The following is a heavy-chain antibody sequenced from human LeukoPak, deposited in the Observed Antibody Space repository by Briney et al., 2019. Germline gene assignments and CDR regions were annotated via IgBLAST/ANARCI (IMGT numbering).Heavy chain of an antibody. CDR1: GFSFGDFY. CDR3: ARDEAYSGSYYVDY. CDR2: ISPSSTYT. J-gene: IGHJ4*02. Sequence: GGSLRLSCAASGFSFGDFYMTWIRQAPGKGLEWLSHISPSSTYTNFADSVKGRFTISRDNANNSLYLQMNSLRDEDTAVYYCARDEAYSGSYYVDYWGQGTLVTVSS. D-gene: IGHD1-26*01. V-gene: IGHV3-11*06.